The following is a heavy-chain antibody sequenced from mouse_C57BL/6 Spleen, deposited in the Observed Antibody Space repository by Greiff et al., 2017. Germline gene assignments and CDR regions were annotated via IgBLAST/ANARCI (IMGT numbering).Heavy chain of an antibody. CDR3: AREKGLYGSSYVGYFDV. Sequence: EVQLVESGGGLVKPGGSLKLSCAASGFTFSSYAMSWVRQTPEKRLEWVATISDGGSYTYYPDNVKGRFTISRDNAKNNLYLQMSHLKSEDTAMYYCAREKGLYGSSYVGYFDVWGTGTTVTVSS. V-gene: IGHV5-4*01. J-gene: IGHJ1*03. CDR1: GFTFSSYA. D-gene: IGHD1-1*01. CDR2: ISDGGSYT.